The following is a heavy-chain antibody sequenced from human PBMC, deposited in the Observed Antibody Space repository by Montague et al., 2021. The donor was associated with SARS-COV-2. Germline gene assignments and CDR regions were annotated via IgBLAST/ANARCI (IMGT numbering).Heavy chain of an antibody. CDR3: ARGSGRMGNAFDI. CDR1: CGSIISYY. J-gene: IGHJ3*02. D-gene: IGHD6-19*01. CDR2: IYYSGST. Sequence: SETLSLTCTVSCGSIISYYWSWIRQPPGKGLEWIGYIYYSGSTNYNPSLKSRVTISVDTSKNQFSLKLSSVTAADTAVYYCARGSGRMGNAFDIWGQGAMVTVSS. V-gene: IGHV4-59*01.